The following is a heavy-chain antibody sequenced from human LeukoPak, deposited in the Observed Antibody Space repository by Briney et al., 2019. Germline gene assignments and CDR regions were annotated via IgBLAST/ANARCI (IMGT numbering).Heavy chain of an antibody. D-gene: IGHD5-24*01. Sequence: SVKVSCKASGGTFSSYTISWVRQAPGQGLEWMGRIIPILGIANYAQKSQGRVTITADKSTSTAYMELSSLRSEDTAVYYCARMGEMAIPATFDIWGQGTMVTVSS. CDR1: GGTFSSYT. V-gene: IGHV1-69*02. CDR2: IIPILGIA. CDR3: ARMGEMAIPATFDI. J-gene: IGHJ3*02.